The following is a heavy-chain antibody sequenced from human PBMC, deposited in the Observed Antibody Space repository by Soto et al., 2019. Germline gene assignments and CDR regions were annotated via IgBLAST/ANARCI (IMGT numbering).Heavy chain of an antibody. CDR3: ARDSGDRVH. CDR1: GGSISSYY. Sequence: SETLSLTCSVSGGSISSYYWSWIRQPPGKGLEWIWYIENSGSTKYSPSLKSRVTISVDTSKNQFSMKLSSVTAADTAVYYCARDSGDRVHWGQGTLVTVSS. D-gene: IGHD7-27*01. CDR2: IENSGST. V-gene: IGHV4-59*01. J-gene: IGHJ4*02.